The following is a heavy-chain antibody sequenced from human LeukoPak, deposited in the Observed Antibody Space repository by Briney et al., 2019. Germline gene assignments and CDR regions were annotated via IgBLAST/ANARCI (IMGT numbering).Heavy chain of an antibody. CDR3: ARDPYSSSSGREYFDY. Sequence: TSETLSLTCTVSGGSISSSSYYWGWIRQPPGKGLEWIGSIYCSGSTYYNPSLKSRVTMSVDTSKNQFSLKLSSVTAADTAVYYCARDPYSSSSGREYFDYWGQGTLVTVSS. CDR2: IYCSGST. CDR1: GGSISSSSYY. V-gene: IGHV4-39*07. J-gene: IGHJ4*02. D-gene: IGHD6-6*01.